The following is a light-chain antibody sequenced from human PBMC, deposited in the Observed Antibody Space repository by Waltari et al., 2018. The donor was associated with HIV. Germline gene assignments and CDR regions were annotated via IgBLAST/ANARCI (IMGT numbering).Light chain of an antibody. V-gene: IGKV2-28*01. Sequence: DIVMTQSPLSLPVTPGEPASISCRSSQSLLHSNYLDWYLQKPGQSPQLLIYLGSNRASGVPDRFSGSGSGTDFTLKISRVEAEDVGVYYCMQALQTPLYTFGQGTKLEIK. CDR2: LGS. CDR1: QSLLHSNY. J-gene: IGKJ2*01. CDR3: MQALQTPLYT.